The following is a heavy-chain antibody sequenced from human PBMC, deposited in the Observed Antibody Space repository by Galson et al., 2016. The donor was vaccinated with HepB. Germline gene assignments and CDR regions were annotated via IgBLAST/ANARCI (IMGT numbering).Heavy chain of an antibody. Sequence: PALVKPTQTLILTCTFSGFSLTTSGMCVNWIRQPPGKALEWLALIDWEDDKYYSTSLKTRLTISKDTSKNQVVLTMTNMDAVDTATYYCAREDTRTNGGMDVWGQGTTVTVSS. CDR2: IDWEDDK. J-gene: IGHJ6*02. D-gene: IGHD5-18*01. CDR3: AREDTRTNGGMDV. V-gene: IGHV2-70*01. CDR1: GFSLTTSGMC.